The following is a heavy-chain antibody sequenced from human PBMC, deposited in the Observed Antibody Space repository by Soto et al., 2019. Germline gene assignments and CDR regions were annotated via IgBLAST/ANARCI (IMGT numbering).Heavy chain of an antibody. CDR3: ARGRPGGGVKRSWFDP. CDR1: GYTFTSND. D-gene: IGHD2-8*02. CDR2: MNPKSGDA. J-gene: IGHJ5*02. V-gene: IGHV1-8*01. Sequence: ASVKVSCKASGYTFTSNDINWLRQAPGQGPEWMGWMNPKSGDARYVQKFQDRLIMTRDTSITTAYMELTSLTSEDTAVYYCARGRPGGGVKRSWFDPWGQGTLVTVSS.